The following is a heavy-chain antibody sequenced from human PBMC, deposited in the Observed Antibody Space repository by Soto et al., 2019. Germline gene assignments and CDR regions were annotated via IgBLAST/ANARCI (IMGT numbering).Heavy chain of an antibody. J-gene: IGHJ4*02. V-gene: IGHV3-30-3*01. CDR1: GFTFSTYA. D-gene: IGHD3-10*01. Sequence: PGGSLRLSCAGSGFTFSTYAMHWVRQAPGKGLEWVAVISYDGNNKYHADSVKGRFTISRDNSRKTVYLQMNSLRPEDTAVYYCARDPVTRDYGPGSTFDYWGQGTMGTVSS. CDR2: ISYDGNNK. CDR3: ARDPVTRDYGPGSTFDY.